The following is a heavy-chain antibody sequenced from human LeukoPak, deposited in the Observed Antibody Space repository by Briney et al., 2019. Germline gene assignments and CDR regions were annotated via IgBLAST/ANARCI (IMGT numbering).Heavy chain of an antibody. J-gene: IGHJ4*02. CDR3: ARDRDSSRPYEYYFDY. CDR1: GGTFSSYA. V-gene: IGHV1-69*13. Sequence: ASVKVSCKASGGTFSSYAISWVRQAPGQGLEWMGGIIPIFGTANYAQKSQGRVTITADESTSTAYMELSSLRSEDTAVYYCARDRDSSRPYEYYFDYWGQGTLVTVSS. CDR2: IIPIFGTA. D-gene: IGHD6-13*01.